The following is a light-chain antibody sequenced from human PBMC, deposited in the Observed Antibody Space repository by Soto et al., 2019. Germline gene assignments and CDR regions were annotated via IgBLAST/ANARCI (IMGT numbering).Light chain of an antibody. J-gene: IGKJ2*01. V-gene: IGKV4-1*01. Sequence: DIVMTQSPDSLAVSLGERATINCKSSQSVLYSSNNKNYLAWYQLKPGQPPKLLIYWASTRESGVPDRFSGSGSGTDFTHTISSLQAEDVAVYYCQQYYSTSYTFGQGTKLEIK. CDR2: WAS. CDR3: QQYYSTSYT. CDR1: QSVLYSSNNKNY.